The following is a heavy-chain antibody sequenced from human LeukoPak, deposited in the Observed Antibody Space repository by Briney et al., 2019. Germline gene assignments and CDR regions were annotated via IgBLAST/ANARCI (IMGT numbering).Heavy chain of an antibody. J-gene: IGHJ3*02. Sequence: EASETLSLTCAVYGGSFSGYYWSWIRQPPGKGLEWIGEINHSGSTNYNPSLKSRVAISVDTSKNQFSLKLSSVTAADTAVYYCARVIRLLWFGDISPRGAFDIWGQGTMVTVSS. D-gene: IGHD3-10*01. CDR2: INHSGST. CDR1: GGSFSGYY. CDR3: ARVIRLLWFGDISPRGAFDI. V-gene: IGHV4-34*01.